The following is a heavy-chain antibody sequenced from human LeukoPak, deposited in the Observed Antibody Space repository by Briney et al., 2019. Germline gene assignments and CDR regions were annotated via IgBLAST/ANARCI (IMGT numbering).Heavy chain of an antibody. CDR3: AKEGVRYSGYNDYFDY. Sequence: GGSLRLSCAASGFTFDDYAMHWVRQAPGKGLEWVSGISWNSGSIGYADSVKGRFTISRDNAKNSLYLQMNSLRAEDTALYYCAKEGVRYSGYNDYFDYWGRGTLVTVSS. J-gene: IGHJ4*02. CDR2: ISWNSGSI. CDR1: GFTFDDYA. D-gene: IGHD5-12*01. V-gene: IGHV3-9*01.